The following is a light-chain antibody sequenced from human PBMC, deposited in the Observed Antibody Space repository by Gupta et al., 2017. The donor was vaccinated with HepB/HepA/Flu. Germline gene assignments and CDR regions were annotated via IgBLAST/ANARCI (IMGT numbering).Light chain of an antibody. V-gene: IGKV3-11*01. Sequence: IVLTQSPGTLSLSPGERATLSCRASQSSGNYLAWYQQKPGQSPRRLIYDTSSRATGTPARFSGSGSGTDFTLTIGSLEPEDFAVYYCQLRSSWPMFTFGQGTRLELK. CDR3: QLRSSWPMFT. CDR1: QSSGNY. J-gene: IGKJ5*01. CDR2: DTS.